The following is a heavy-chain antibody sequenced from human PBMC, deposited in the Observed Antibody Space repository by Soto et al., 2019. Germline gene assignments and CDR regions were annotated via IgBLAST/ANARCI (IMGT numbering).Heavy chain of an antibody. CDR1: GFTFSSYA. CDR3: AKDGDGYSPRNYFDY. Sequence: GGSLRLSCAASGFTFSSYAMSWVRQAPGKGLEWVSAISGSGGSTYYADSVKGRFTIPRDNSKNTLYLQMNSLRAEDTAVYYCAKDGDGYSPRNYFDYWGQGTLVTVSS. D-gene: IGHD4-4*01. J-gene: IGHJ4*02. CDR2: ISGSGGST. V-gene: IGHV3-23*01.